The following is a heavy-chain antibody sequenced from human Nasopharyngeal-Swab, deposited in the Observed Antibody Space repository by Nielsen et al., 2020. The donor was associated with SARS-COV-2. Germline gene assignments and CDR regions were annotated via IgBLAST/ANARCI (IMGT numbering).Heavy chain of an antibody. CDR3: AASRGPGSYYYGSGDQSMDV. CDR1: GFTVSSNY. CDR2: IYSGGST. D-gene: IGHD3-10*01. Sequence: GESLKISCAASGFTVSSNYMSWVRQAPGKGLEWVSVIYSGGSTYYADSVKGRFTISRDNSKNTLYLQMNSLRAEDTAVYYCAASRGPGSYYYGSGDQSMDVWGQGTTVTVSS. J-gene: IGHJ6*02. V-gene: IGHV3-53*01.